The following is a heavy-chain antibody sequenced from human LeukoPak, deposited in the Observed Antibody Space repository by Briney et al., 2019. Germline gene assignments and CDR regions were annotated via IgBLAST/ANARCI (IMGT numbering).Heavy chain of an antibody. CDR1: GFTFSSYS. D-gene: IGHD3-22*01. Sequence: GGSLRLSCAASGFTFSSYSMNWVRQAPGKGLEWVSSISSSSSYIYYADSVKGRFTISRDNAKNSLYLQMNSLRVEDTAFYYCARDDLLHRNWFDPWGQGSLVTVSS. V-gene: IGHV3-21*04. J-gene: IGHJ5*02. CDR2: ISSSSSYI. CDR3: ARDDLLHRNWFDP.